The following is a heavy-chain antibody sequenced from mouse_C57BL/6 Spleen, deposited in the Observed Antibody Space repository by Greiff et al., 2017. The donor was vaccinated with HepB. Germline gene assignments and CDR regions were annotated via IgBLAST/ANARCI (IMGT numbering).Heavy chain of an antibody. D-gene: IGHD1-1*01. J-gene: IGHJ4*01. V-gene: IGHV2-9-1*01. CDR2: IWTGGGT. CDR3: ARRENHYGSSPDYYAMDY. CDR1: GFSLTSYA. Sequence: QVQLKESGPGLVAPSQSLSITCTVSGFSLTSYAISWVRQPPGKGLEWLGVIWTGGGTNYNSALKSRLSISKDNSKSQVFLKMNSLQTDDTARYYCARRENHYGSSPDYYAMDYWGQGTSVTVSS.